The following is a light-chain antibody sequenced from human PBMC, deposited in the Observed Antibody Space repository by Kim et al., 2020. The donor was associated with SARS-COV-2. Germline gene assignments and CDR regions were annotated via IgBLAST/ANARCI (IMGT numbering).Light chain of an antibody. V-gene: IGLV6-57*03. CDR3: QSYDSSNQV. CDR2: EDN. CDR1: SGSIASNY. Sequence: GKTVTTSCTRSSGSIASNYGQWYQQRPGSAPTTVIYEDNQRPSGVPDRFSGSIDSSSNSASLTSSGLKTEDEADYYCQSYDSSNQVFGGGTQLTVL. J-gene: IGLJ3*02.